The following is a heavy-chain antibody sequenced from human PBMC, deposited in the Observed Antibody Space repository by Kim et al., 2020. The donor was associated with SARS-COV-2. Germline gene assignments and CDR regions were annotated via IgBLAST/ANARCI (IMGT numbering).Heavy chain of an antibody. V-gene: IGHV4-39*01. CDR2: IYYSGST. Sequence: SETLSLTCTVSGGSISSSSYYWGWIRQPPGKGLEWIGSIYYSGSTYYNPSLKSRVTISVDTSKNQFSLKLSSVTAADTAVYYCARQRMVRGVINYYYYYGMDVWGQGTTVTVSS. J-gene: IGHJ6*02. CDR1: GGSISSSSYY. D-gene: IGHD3-10*01. CDR3: ARQRMVRGVINYYYYYGMDV.